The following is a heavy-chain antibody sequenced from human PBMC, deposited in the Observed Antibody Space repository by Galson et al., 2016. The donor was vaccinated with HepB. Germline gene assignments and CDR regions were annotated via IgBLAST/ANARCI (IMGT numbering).Heavy chain of an antibody. D-gene: IGHD3-22*01. V-gene: IGHV3-21*01. CDR1: GFSFSNAA. CDR3: TRDRAYDDGDWYFDV. CDR2: ISSTINYI. J-gene: IGHJ2*01. Sequence: SLRLSCAASGFSFSNAAMNWVRQAPGKGLEWVAYISSTINYIYYADSVKGRFTISRDNAKNTLFLQMNSLRAEDKAVYYCTRDRAYDDGDWYFDVWGRGTMVTVSS.